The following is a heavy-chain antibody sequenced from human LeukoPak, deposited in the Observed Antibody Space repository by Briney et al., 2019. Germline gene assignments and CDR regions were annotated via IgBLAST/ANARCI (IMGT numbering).Heavy chain of an antibody. CDR3: ARGPRITVVRGGQWYCYMDV. J-gene: IGHJ6*03. D-gene: IGHD3-10*01. V-gene: IGHV1-46*01. CDR1: GYTFTSYY. CDR2: INPSGGST. Sequence: ASVKVSCKASGYTFTSYYIHWVRQAPGQGLEWMGLINPSGGSTNYARKFQGRVTMTRDTSTSTIYMELSSLRSEDTAVYYCARGPRITVVRGGQWYCYMDVWGKGTTVTISS.